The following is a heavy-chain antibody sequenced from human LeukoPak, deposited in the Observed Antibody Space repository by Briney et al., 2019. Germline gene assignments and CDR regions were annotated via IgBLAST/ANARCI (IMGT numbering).Heavy chain of an antibody. D-gene: IGHD3-22*01. J-gene: IGHJ3*02. CDR1: GYTLTELS. CDR2: CDPEDGET. V-gene: IGHV1-24*01. CDR3: ASSHPNYYDSSDDAFDI. Sequence: ASVKVSCKVSGYTLTELSMHWVRQAPGKGLEWMGGCDPEDGETIYAQKFQGRVTMTEDTATDTAYMELSSLRSEDTAVYYCASSHPNYYDSSDDAFDIWGQGTMVTVSS.